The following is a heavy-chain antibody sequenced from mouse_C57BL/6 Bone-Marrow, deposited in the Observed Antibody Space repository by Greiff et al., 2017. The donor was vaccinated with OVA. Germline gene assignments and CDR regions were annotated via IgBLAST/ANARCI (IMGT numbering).Heavy chain of an antibody. J-gene: IGHJ2*01. CDR1: GYTFTSYW. Sequence: QVHVKPPGAELVKPGASVKMSCKASGYTFTSYWITWVKQRPGQGLEWIGGIYPGRGSTNYNENFKSKATLTVDTSSSTAYMQLSSLTSEDSAVYYCAIYDPYYCDYWGQGTTLTVSS. CDR2: IYPGRGST. D-gene: IGHD2-3*01. V-gene: IGHV1-55*01. CDR3: AIYDPYYCDY.